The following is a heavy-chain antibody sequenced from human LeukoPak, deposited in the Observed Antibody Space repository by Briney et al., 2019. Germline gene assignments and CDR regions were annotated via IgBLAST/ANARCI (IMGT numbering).Heavy chain of an antibody. D-gene: IGHD2-21*01. CDR1: GGSISSGDYY. CDR3: AREHGYYYMDV. Sequence: SETLSLTCTVSGGSISSGDYYWSWIRQPPGKGLEWIGYIYYSGSTYYNPSLKSRVTISGDTSKNQFSLKQSSVTAADSAAYYCAREHGYYYMDVCGKGSTVTVSS. V-gene: IGHV4-30-4*08. J-gene: IGHJ6*03. CDR2: IYYSGST.